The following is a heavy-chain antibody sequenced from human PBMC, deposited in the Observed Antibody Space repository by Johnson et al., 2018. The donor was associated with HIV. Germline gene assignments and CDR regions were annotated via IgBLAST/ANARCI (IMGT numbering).Heavy chain of an antibody. CDR1: GFTFSNYA. J-gene: IGHJ3*02. V-gene: IGHV3-30*04. CDR3: AREGEPDGFDI. Sequence: QVPLVESGGGVVQPGRSLRLSCAASGFTFSNYAMHWVRQAPGKGLEWVAVISYDGSNKYYADSVKGRFTISRDNSKNTLYLQMNSLRAEDTAVYYCAREGEPDGFDIWGQGTMVTVSS. D-gene: IGHD3-16*01. CDR2: ISYDGSNK.